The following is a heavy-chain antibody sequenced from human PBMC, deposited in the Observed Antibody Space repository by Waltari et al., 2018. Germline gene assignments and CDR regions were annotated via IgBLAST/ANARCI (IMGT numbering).Heavy chain of an antibody. CDR3: ATTEAAAETA. CDR2: INHSGRT. Sequence: QVQLQQWGAGLLKPSETLSLTCAVYGGSFSGYYWSWIRQPPGKGLECIGEINHSGRTNYNPSLKSRVTISVDTSKNQFSLKLSSVTAADTAVYYCATTEAAAETAWCQGTLVTVSS. V-gene: IGHV4-34*01. D-gene: IGHD6-13*01. J-gene: IGHJ5*02. CDR1: GGSFSGYY.